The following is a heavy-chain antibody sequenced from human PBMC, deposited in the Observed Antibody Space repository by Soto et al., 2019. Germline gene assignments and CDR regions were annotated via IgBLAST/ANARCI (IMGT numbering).Heavy chain of an antibody. V-gene: IGHV4-4*02. Sequence: QVQLQESGPGLVKPSGTLSLTCAVSGGSISSSNWWSWVRQPPGKGLEWIGEIYHSGSTNYNPSLKSRVTISVNRSKNQFSLKLSSVTAAETAVYYCARVVGGYYYGMDVWGQGTTVTVSS. D-gene: IGHD2-2*01. CDR3: ARVVGGYYYGMDV. J-gene: IGHJ6*02. CDR2: IYHSGST. CDR1: GGSISSSNW.